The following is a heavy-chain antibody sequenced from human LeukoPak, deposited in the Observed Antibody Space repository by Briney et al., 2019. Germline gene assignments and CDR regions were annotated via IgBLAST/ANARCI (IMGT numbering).Heavy chain of an antibody. J-gene: IGHJ4*02. CDR3: ARGRVVVVPAAIRGRGYFDY. Sequence: PSETLSLTCAVYGGSFRGYYWSWIRQPPGKGLEWIGEINHSGSTNYNPSLKSRVTISVDTSKNQFSLKLSSVTAADTAVYYCARGRVVVVPAAIRGRGYFDYWGQGTLVTVSS. CDR1: GGSFRGYY. CDR2: INHSGST. D-gene: IGHD2-2*02. V-gene: IGHV4-34*01.